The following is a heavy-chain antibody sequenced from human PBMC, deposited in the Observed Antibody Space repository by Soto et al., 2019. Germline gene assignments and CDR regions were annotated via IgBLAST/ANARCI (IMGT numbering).Heavy chain of an antibody. Sequence: PSETLSLTCTVSGGSINNYYWNWIREAPGKGLEWIGYIYFIGSTSYNPSLMGRVTLSVDTSKNELSLKLTSVTAADTAVYYCEGEDNLTPTGFDFWGPGTLVTVSS. CDR1: GGSINNYY. D-gene: IGHD3-9*01. CDR3: EGEDNLTPTGFDF. V-gene: IGHV4-59*01. CDR2: IYFIGST. J-gene: IGHJ4*02.